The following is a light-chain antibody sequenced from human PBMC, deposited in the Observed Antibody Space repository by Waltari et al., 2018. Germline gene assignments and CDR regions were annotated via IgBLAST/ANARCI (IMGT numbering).Light chain of an antibody. CDR3: QNHERLPAT. J-gene: IGKJ1*01. V-gene: IGKV3-20*01. CDR2: AAS. CDR1: QSVSKY. Sequence: ALPWPRGTLSSAPGERAPLSCRASQSVSKYLAWYQQRPGQAPRLLIYAASTRATGIPDRFSGSGSGTDFSLTISRLEPEDFAVYYCQNHERLPATFGQGTKVEIK.